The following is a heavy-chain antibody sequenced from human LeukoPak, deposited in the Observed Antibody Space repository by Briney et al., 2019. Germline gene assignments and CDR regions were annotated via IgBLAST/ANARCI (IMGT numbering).Heavy chain of an antibody. J-gene: IGHJ6*03. CDR1: GYTFTSFD. CDR3: ARARGQQLVYYYYYYMDV. Sequence: ASVKVSCKASGYTFTSFDINWVRQAPGQGLEWMGWISAYNGNTDYAQKLQGRVTMTTDTSTSTAYMELRSLRSDDTAVYYCARARGQQLVYYYYYYMDVWGKGTTVTVSS. CDR2: ISAYNGNT. V-gene: IGHV1-18*01. D-gene: IGHD6-13*01.